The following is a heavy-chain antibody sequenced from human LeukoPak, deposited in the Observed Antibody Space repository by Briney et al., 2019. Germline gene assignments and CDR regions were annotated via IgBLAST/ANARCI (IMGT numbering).Heavy chain of an antibody. V-gene: IGHV1-18*04. D-gene: IGHD5-18*01. Sequence: ASVKVSCKVSGYTFTSYGISWVRHAPGQGLEWMGWISAYNGYTNYAQKLQGRVTMTTDTSTSTAYMELRSLRSDDTAVYYCARRGYSYGIYYFDYWGQGTLVTVSS. CDR3: ARRGYSYGIYYFDY. J-gene: IGHJ4*02. CDR1: GYTFTSYG. CDR2: ISAYNGYT.